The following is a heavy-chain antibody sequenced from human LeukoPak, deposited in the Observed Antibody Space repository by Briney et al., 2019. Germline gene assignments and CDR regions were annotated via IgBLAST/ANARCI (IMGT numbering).Heavy chain of an antibody. V-gene: IGHV3-21*01. CDR2: ISTRSTYI. CDR1: GFTFSSSS. J-gene: IGHJ6*04. D-gene: IGHD3-16*01. CDR3: AKSTRAVMAMMDV. Sequence: GGSLRLSCAASGFTFSSSSMNWVRQAPGKGLEWVSSISTRSTYIYYADSVKGRFTISRDNAKNSLFLQMNSLRAEDTAVYFCAKSTRAVMAMMDVWGKGTTVTVSS.